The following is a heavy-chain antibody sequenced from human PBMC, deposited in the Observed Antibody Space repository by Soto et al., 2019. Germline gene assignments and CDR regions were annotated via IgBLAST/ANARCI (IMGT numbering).Heavy chain of an antibody. Sequence: PGGSLRLSCAASGFTFDDYAMHWVRQAPGKGLEWVSGISWNSGSIGYADSVKGRFTISRDNAKNSLYLQMSSLRAEDTALYYCAKDRSGNGYYMDVWGKGTTVTVSS. CDR2: ISWNSGSI. CDR3: AKDRSGNGYYMDV. V-gene: IGHV3-9*01. D-gene: IGHD2-8*01. J-gene: IGHJ6*03. CDR1: GFTFDDYA.